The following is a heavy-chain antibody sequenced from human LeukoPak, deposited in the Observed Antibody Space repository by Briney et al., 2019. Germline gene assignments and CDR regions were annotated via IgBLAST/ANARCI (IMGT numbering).Heavy chain of an antibody. J-gene: IGHJ4*02. CDR3: ARLAAESYYDSSGYLFDY. V-gene: IGHV5-51*01. CDR1: GYSFTSYW. CDR2: IYPGDSDT. Sequence: GESLKISCKGSGYSFTSYWIGWVRQMPGKGLEWMGIIYPGDSDTRYSPSFQGQVTISADKSISTAYLQWSSLKASDTAMYYCARLAAESYYDSSGYLFDYWGQGTLVTVSS. D-gene: IGHD3-22*01.